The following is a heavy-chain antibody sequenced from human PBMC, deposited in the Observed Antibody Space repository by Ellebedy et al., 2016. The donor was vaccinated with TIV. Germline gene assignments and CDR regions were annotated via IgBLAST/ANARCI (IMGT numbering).Heavy chain of an antibody. Sequence: SLKIPCAASGFTLDDYAMHWVRQAPGKGLEWVSGISWNSGSIGYADSVKGRFTISRDNAKNSLYLQMNSLRAEDTALYYCAKDKDYYYYYGMDFWGQGTTVTVSS. J-gene: IGHJ6*02. CDR2: ISWNSGSI. CDR1: GFTLDDYA. CDR3: AKDKDYYYYYGMDF. V-gene: IGHV3-9*01.